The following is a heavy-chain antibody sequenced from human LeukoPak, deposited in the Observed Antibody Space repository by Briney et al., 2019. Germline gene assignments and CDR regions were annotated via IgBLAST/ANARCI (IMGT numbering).Heavy chain of an antibody. CDR2: IYSGGST. J-gene: IGHJ3*02. V-gene: IGHV3-53*01. D-gene: IGHD2-15*01. CDR3: ARRAAATTAVAFDI. Sequence: GGSLRLSCAASGFTVSSNYMSWVRQAPGKGLEWVSVIYSGGSTYYADSVKGRLTISRDNAKNSLYLQMNSLRAEDTAVYYCARRAAATTAVAFDIWGQGTLVTVSS. CDR1: GFTVSSNY.